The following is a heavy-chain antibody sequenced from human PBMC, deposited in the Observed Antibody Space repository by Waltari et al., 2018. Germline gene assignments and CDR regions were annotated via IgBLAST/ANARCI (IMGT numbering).Heavy chain of an antibody. CDR3: AKDHAIVVVTVVDY. J-gene: IGHJ4*02. V-gene: IGHV3-23*01. CDR1: GFPFSSYA. CDR2: ISGSGGST. D-gene: IGHD2-21*02. Sequence: EVQLLESGGGLVQPGGSLRLSCAASGFPFSSYAMSWVRQAPGKGLVWVSAISGSGGSTYYADSVKGRFTISRDNSKNTLYLQMNSLRAEDTAVYYCAKDHAIVVVTVVDYWGQGTLVTVSS.